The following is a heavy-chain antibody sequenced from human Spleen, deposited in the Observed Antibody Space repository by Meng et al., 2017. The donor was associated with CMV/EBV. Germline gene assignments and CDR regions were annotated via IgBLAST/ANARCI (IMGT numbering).Heavy chain of an antibody. J-gene: IGHJ4*02. V-gene: IGHV3-73*01. CDR3: SLGTSNY. CDR2: IRTKPDTYAT. D-gene: IGHD3-16*01. Sequence: LILSCAASGFTFSDSPIHWVRQASGKGLEWVGRIRTKPDTYATTYAASVKGRFTISRDDSKNTAYLHMNSLRTEDTAIYYCSLGTSNYWGQGTLVTVSS. CDR1: GFTFSDSP.